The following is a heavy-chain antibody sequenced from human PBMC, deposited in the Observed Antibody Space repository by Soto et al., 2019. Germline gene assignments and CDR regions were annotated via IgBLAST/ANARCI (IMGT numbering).Heavy chain of an antibody. Sequence: YWSWIRQPPGKGLEWMGIIYPGDSDTRYSPSFQGQVTISADKSISTAYLQWSSLKASDTAMYYWARHAYYYGMDVWGQGTTVTVSS. J-gene: IGHJ6*02. CDR3: ARHAYYYGMDV. V-gene: IGHV5-51*01. CDR2: IYPGDSDT. CDR1: YW.